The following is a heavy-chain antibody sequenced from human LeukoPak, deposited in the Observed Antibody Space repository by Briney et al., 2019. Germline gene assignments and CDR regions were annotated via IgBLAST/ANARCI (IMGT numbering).Heavy chain of an antibody. D-gene: IGHD3-10*01. J-gene: IGHJ5*02. CDR1: GYTFTGYY. CDR3: ARHPGSDHWFVP. V-gene: IGHV1-2*02. Sequence: ASVKVCFKAAGYTFTGYYMHWVRQAPGQGLEWMGWINPSSGGTNYAQKVHVRVTMTRYTSIATAYMELSRMRSDDTAVHYCARHPGSDHWFVPWGQGTLVTVSS. CDR2: INPSSGGT.